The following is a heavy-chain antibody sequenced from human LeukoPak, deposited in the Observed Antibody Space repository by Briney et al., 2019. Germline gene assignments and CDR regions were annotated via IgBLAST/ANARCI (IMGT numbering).Heavy chain of an antibody. D-gene: IGHD3-10*01. CDR3: ARGLNSGSYSTSYYYYYMDV. V-gene: IGHV3-23*01. J-gene: IGHJ6*03. CDR2: ISGSGGST. Sequence: GGSLRLSCAASGFTFSSYTMNWVRQAPGKGLEGVSAISGSGGSTYYADSVKGRFTISRDNPKNTLYLHMTSMRAEDTDVYYCARGLNSGSYSTSYYYYYMDVWGKGTTVTISS. CDR1: GFTFSSYT.